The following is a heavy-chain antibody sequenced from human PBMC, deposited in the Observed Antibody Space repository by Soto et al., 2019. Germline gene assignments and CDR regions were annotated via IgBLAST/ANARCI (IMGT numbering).Heavy chain of an antibody. J-gene: IGHJ6*03. V-gene: IGHV4-39*01. CDR1: GGSISSSSYY. D-gene: IGHD3-3*01. CDR2: IYYSGST. Sequence: SETLSLTCTVSGGSISSSSYYWGWIRQPPGKGLEWIGSIYYSGSTYYNPSLKSRVTISVDTSKNQFSLKLSSVTAADTAVYYCARHPVVVIMDYYYYMDVWGKGTMVTVSS. CDR3: ARHPVVVIMDYYYYMDV.